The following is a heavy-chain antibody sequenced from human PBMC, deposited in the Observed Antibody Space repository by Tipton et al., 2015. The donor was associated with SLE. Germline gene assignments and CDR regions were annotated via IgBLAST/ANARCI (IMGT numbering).Heavy chain of an antibody. CDR3: ARGLGVWYFDL. CDR2: ISSDGSNK. J-gene: IGHJ2*01. V-gene: IGHV3-30*04. CDR1: GFPFSTYA. Sequence: SLRLSCAASGFPFSTYAMHWVRRAPGKGLEWVALISSDGSNKYYADSVKGRFTISRDNSKNTLYLQINSLRAEDTAFYYCARGLGVWYFDLWGRGTLVTVSS. D-gene: IGHD7-27*01.